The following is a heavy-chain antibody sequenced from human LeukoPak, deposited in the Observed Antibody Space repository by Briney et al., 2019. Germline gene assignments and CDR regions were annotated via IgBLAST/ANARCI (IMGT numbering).Heavy chain of an antibody. V-gene: IGHV3-23*01. Sequence: GGSLRLSCTDSGFTFSSYTMSWVRQAPGKGLKWVSTITTGGPNTYYADSVKGRFTVSRDDSKNTPYLQMNSLRAEDTAVYYCAKDGGLWVSAHWGDSWGRGTLVTVSS. CDR2: ITTGGPNT. CDR1: GFTFSSYT. J-gene: IGHJ4*02. D-gene: IGHD7-27*01. CDR3: AKDGGLWVSAHWGDS.